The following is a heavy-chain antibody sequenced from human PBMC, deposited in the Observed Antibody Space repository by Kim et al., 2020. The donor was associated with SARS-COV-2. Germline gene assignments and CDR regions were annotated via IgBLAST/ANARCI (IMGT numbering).Heavy chain of an antibody. V-gene: IGHV5-51*01. CDR1: GYSFTSYW. Sequence: GESLKISCKGSGYSFTSYWIGWVRQMPGKGLEWMGIIYPGDSDTRYSPSFQGQVTISANKSISTAYLQWSSLKASDTAMYYCARLKQTHYYGSGSYFDYWGQGTLVTVSS. CDR2: IYPGDSDT. D-gene: IGHD3-10*01. J-gene: IGHJ4*02. CDR3: ARLKQTHYYGSGSYFDY.